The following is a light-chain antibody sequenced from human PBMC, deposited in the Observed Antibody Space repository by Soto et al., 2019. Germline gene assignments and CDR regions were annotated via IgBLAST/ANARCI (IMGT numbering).Light chain of an antibody. Sequence: EIVLTQSPGTLSLSPGERATLSCRASQSVSSSYLAWYQQKPGQAPRLLIYGASSRATGIPDRFSVSGSGTEFTLTISRLEPEDFAVYYCQHYGSSVLTFGGGTKVEIK. CDR3: QHYGSSVLT. CDR2: GAS. V-gene: IGKV3-20*01. CDR1: QSVSSSY. J-gene: IGKJ4*01.